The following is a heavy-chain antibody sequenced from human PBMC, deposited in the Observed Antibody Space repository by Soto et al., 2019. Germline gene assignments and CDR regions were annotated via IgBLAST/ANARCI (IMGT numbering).Heavy chain of an antibody. CDR1: GGSISSYF. J-gene: IGHJ4*02. D-gene: IGHD6-13*01. CDR2: VYYTGTT. V-gene: IGHV4-59*01. CDR3: ARDLAAVPRAFDY. Sequence: PSETLSLTCTVSGGSISSYFYIWVRQPPGKGLEWIGSVYYTGTTDYNPSLKSRVTTSVDTSKTQFSLNLRSVTAADTAVYYCARDLAAVPRAFDYWGRGTLVTVS.